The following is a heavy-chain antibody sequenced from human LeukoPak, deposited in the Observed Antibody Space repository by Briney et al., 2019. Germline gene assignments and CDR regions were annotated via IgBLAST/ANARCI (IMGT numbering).Heavy chain of an antibody. Sequence: PSETLSLTCAVYGGSFSGYYWSWIRQPPGKGLEWIGEINHSGSTNYNPSLKSRVTISVDTSKNQFSLKLSSVTAADTAVYYCARSREDAVFDYWGQGTLVTVPS. V-gene: IGHV4-34*01. CDR3: ARSREDAVFDY. J-gene: IGHJ4*02. CDR1: GGSFSGYY. D-gene: IGHD6-19*01. CDR2: INHSGST.